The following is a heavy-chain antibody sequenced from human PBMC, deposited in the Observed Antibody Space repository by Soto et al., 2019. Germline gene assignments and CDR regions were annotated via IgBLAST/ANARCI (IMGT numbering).Heavy chain of an antibody. V-gene: IGHV3-9*01. J-gene: IGHJ6*04. D-gene: IGHD3-16*01. CDR2: ITWNSGTT. CDR1: GFIFDDFD. Sequence: EVQLVESGGGLVQPGRSLRLSCVASGFIFDDFDMHWVRQVPGKGLEWVSNITWNSGTTGYVDSVKGRCTISRDNAKKTLYLQMNSLTVEDTALYYCAKDLGGGGDVDVWGKGTTVIVSS. CDR3: AKDLGGGGDVDV.